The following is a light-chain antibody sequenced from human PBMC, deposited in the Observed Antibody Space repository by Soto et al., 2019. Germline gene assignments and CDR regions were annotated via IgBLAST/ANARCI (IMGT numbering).Light chain of an antibody. CDR1: KNINKY. Sequence: DIQMTQLPSSLSASVGDRVTITFQASKNINKYLVWYQQKPGKAPKLLIYAASSLQSGVPSRFSGSGSGTDFTLTISSLQPEDFATYYCQQSYSTPITFGQGTRLEIK. CDR2: AAS. CDR3: QQSYSTPIT. J-gene: IGKJ5*01. V-gene: IGKV1-39*01.